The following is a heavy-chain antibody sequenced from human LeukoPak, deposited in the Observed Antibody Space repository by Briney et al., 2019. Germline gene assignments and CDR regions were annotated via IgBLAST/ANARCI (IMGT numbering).Heavy chain of an antibody. V-gene: IGHV3-21*01. Sequence: GGSLRLSCAASGFTFSSYSMNWVRQAPGKGLEWVSSISSNSSYMYYADSVKGRFTISRDNAKSSLYLQMSSLRAEDTAVYYCAGAYPGGIAAAEFDYWGQGTLVTVSS. CDR3: AGAYPGGIAAAEFDY. CDR2: ISSNSSYM. J-gene: IGHJ4*02. D-gene: IGHD6-13*01. CDR1: GFTFSSYS.